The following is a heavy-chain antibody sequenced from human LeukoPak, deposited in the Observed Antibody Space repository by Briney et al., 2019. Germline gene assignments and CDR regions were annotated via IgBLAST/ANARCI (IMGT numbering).Heavy chain of an antibody. CDR2: ISAYNGNT. Sequence: ASVKVSCKASGYTFTSYGISWVRQAPGQGLEWMGWISAYNGNTNYAQKFQGRVTLTTDTSTTTAYMELRSLRSDDTAVYYCARGTGCTGGSCSYYGMDVWGQGTTVTVSS. CDR3: ARGTGCTGGSCSYYGMDV. D-gene: IGHD2-15*01. CDR1: GYTFTSYG. J-gene: IGHJ6*02. V-gene: IGHV1-18*01.